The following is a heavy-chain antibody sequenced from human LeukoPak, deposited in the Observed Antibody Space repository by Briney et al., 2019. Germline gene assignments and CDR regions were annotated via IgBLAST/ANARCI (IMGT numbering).Heavy chain of an antibody. J-gene: IGHJ4*02. D-gene: IGHD3-10*01. CDR2: IIPIFGTT. CDR1: GGTFNSYA. CDR3: AQDRNYYGSGSYYFDY. V-gene: IGHV1-69*06. Sequence: SVKVSCKASGGTFNSYAISWVRQAPGQGLEWMGGIIPIFGTTNYARKFRGRVTLTADKSTRTAYMELSSLRSEDTAVYYCAQDRNYYGSGSYYFDYWGQGTLVTVSS.